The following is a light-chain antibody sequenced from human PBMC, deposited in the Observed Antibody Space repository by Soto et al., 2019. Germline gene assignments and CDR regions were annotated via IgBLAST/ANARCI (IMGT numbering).Light chain of an antibody. Sequence: DIVMTQSPDSLAVSLGERATINCKSSQSVFYSSNNKNYLAWYRQKPGQPPKLLIYWASTRESGVPDRFSGSGSGTDFTLTISSLQAEDVAVYYCQQYFSPWTFGQGTKVEIK. J-gene: IGKJ1*01. V-gene: IGKV4-1*01. CDR3: QQYFSPWT. CDR2: WAS. CDR1: QSVFYSSNNKNY.